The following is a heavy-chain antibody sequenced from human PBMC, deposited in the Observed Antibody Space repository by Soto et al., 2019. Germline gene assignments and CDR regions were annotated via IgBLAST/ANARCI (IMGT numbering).Heavy chain of an antibody. V-gene: IGHV4-34*01. Sequence: SETLSLTCAVYGGSFSGYYWSWIRQPPGKGLEWIGEINHSGSTNYNPSLKSRVTISVDTSKNQFSLKLSSVTAADTAVYYCARGRQRVVRGVMGLDYWGQGTLVTVS. D-gene: IGHD3-10*01. CDR1: GGSFSGYY. CDR2: INHSGST. CDR3: ARGRQRVVRGVMGLDY. J-gene: IGHJ4*02.